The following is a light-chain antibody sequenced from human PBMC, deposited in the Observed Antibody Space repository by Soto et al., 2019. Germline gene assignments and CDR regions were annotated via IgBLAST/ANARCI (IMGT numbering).Light chain of an antibody. CDR1: QSVSSN. Sequence: EIVMMQSPATLSVSPGERATLSCRASQSVSSNLAWYQQKPGQAPRLLIYGASTRATGITARFSGSGSGTEFTLTISSLQSEDLAIYYCQQYNDWPRAWTFGQGTKVEIK. CDR2: GAS. V-gene: IGKV3-15*01. CDR3: QQYNDWPRAWT. J-gene: IGKJ1*01.